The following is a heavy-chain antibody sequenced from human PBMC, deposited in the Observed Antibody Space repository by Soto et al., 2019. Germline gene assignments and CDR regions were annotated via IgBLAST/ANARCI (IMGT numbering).Heavy chain of an antibody. J-gene: IGHJ6*02. Sequence: PSETLSLTCTVSGGSISSYYWSWIRQPAGKGLEWIGRIYTSGSTNYNPSLKSRVTMSVDTSKNQFSLKLSSVTAADTAVYYCARDLWGYSRVPGGMDVWGQGTTVTVSS. CDR2: IYTSGST. D-gene: IGHD6-13*01. CDR3: ARDLWGYSRVPGGMDV. CDR1: GGSISSYY. V-gene: IGHV4-4*07.